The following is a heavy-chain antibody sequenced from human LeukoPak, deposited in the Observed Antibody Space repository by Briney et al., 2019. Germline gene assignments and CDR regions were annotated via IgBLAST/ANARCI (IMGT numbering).Heavy chain of an antibody. CDR1: GGTFSIYA. CDR2: IIPIFGTA. V-gene: IGHV1-69*13. Sequence: SVKVSCKASGGTFSIYAISWVRQAPGQGLEWMGGIIPIFGTANYAQKFQGRVTITADESTSTAYMELSSLRSEDTAVCYCAREVPPGDYDSSGYPNWFDPWGQGTLVTVSS. J-gene: IGHJ5*02. D-gene: IGHD3-22*01. CDR3: AREVPPGDYDSSGYPNWFDP.